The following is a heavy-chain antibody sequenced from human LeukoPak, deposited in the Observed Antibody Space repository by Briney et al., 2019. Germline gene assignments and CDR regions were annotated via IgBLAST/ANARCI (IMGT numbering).Heavy chain of an antibody. D-gene: IGHD6-13*01. V-gene: IGHV4-59*01. Sequence: SETLSLTCSVSGGSISSYYWSWLRQPPGKGLEGIGYIYYSGSTSYNPSLKSRVTISVDTSKNQFSLKLSSVTAADTAVYYCARLTPPAGIWAFDIWGQGTMVTVSS. CDR2: IYYSGST. CDR3: ARLTPPAGIWAFDI. J-gene: IGHJ3*02. CDR1: GGSISSYY.